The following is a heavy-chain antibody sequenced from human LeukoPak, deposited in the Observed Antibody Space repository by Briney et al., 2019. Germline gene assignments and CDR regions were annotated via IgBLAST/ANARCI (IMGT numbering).Heavy chain of an antibody. V-gene: IGHV3-74*01. CDR1: GFIFSNYW. Sequence: GGSLRLSCEASGFIFSNYWMHWLRQAPGKGLVWVLRISGDGISTAYADPVKGRFTISRDSAKNTVYLEMKSLRAEDTAVYYCAREVTMLRGVIYFDLWGQGTLVTVSS. CDR3: AREVTMLRGVIYFDL. CDR2: ISGDGIST. J-gene: IGHJ4*02. D-gene: IGHD3-10*01.